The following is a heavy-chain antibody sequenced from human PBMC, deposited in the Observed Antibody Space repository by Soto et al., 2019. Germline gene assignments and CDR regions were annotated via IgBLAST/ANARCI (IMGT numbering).Heavy chain of an antibody. CDR2: INHSGST. J-gene: IGHJ6*02. Sequence: QVQLQQWGAGLLKPSETLSLTCAVYGGSFSGYYWSWIRQPPGKGLEWIGEINHSGSTNYNPSLKSRVTISVDTSKNQISLKLSSVTAADTAVYYCARGHHAAPAYYYYYYGMDVWGQGTTVTVSS. D-gene: IGHD2-21*01. V-gene: IGHV4-34*01. CDR3: ARGHHAAPAYYYYYYGMDV. CDR1: GGSFSGYY.